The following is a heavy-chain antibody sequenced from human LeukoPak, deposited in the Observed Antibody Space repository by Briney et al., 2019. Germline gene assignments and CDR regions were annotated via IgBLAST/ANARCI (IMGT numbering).Heavy chain of an antibody. D-gene: IGHD1-26*01. Sequence: SETLSLTCTVSGGSISRANYYWGWIRQPPGKGLEWIVSIYYSGSTSYNPSLKSRVTISVDTSKNQFSLKPDSVTAADKAVYYCARNASDSGTSYFVYCGQGTPVTVSS. V-gene: IGHV4-39*01. CDR3: ARNASDSGTSYFVY. CDR1: GGSISRANYY. CDR2: IYYSGST. J-gene: IGHJ4*02.